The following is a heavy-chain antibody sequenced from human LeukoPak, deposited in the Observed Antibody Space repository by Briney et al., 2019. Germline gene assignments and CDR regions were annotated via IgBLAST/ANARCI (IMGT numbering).Heavy chain of an antibody. J-gene: IGHJ6*02. CDR2: VYTSGST. CDR3: ARDSYGDYYYYYGMDV. CDR1: GGSIISYY. Sequence: ETLSLTCNVSGGSIISYYWSWIRQPAGKGLEWFGHVYTSGSTNYNPSLKSRVTMSVDTSKNQFSLKLSSVTAADTAVYYCARDSYGDYYYYYGMDVWGQGTTVTVSS. V-gene: IGHV4-4*07. D-gene: IGHD4-17*01.